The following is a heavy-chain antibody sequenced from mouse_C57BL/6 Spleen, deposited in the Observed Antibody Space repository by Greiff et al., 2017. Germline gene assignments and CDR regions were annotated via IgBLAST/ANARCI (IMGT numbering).Heavy chain of an antibody. D-gene: IGHD2-3*01. Sequence: EVQGVESGEGLVKPGGSLKLSCAASGFTFSSYAMSWVRQTPEKRLEWVAYISSGGDYIYYADTVKGRFTISRDNARNTLYLQMSSLKSEDTAMYYCTRDQDGYYVGFDWYFDVWGTGTTVTVSS. V-gene: IGHV5-9-1*02. CDR1: GFTFSSYA. J-gene: IGHJ1*03. CDR2: ISSGGDYI. CDR3: TRDQDGYYVGFDWYFDV.